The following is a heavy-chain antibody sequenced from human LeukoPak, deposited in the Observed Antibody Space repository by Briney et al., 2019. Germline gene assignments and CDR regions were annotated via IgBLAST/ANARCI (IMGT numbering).Heavy chain of an antibody. Sequence: GGSLRLSCAASGFTFSNYSMTWVRQAPGKGLEWVSSIGSSSSYIYYADSVKGRFTISRDNAKNSLYLQMNSLRAEDTAVYYCARDSIAAADPYYFDYWGQGTLVTVSS. CDR2: IGSSSSYI. CDR1: GFTFSNYS. D-gene: IGHD6-13*01. CDR3: ARDSIAAADPYYFDY. J-gene: IGHJ4*02. V-gene: IGHV3-21*01.